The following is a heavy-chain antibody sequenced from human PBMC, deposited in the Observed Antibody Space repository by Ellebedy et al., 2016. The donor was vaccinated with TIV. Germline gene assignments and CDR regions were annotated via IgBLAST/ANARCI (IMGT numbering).Heavy chain of an antibody. CDR1: GYTFTNYW. V-gene: IGHV5-51*01. Sequence: GESLKISCKGSGYTFTNYWIAWVRQMPGKGLEWMGIIYPGDSDTRYSPSFQGQVTISADKSISTAYLQWSSLKPSDTAVYYCARGHAMDVWGQGTTVTVSS. J-gene: IGHJ6*02. CDR2: IYPGDSDT. CDR3: ARGHAMDV.